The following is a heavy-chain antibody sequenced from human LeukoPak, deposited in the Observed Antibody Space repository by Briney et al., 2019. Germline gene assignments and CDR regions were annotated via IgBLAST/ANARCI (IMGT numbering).Heavy chain of an antibody. D-gene: IGHD6-13*01. V-gene: IGHV3-30*02. Sequence: GGSLRLSCAASGFTFSSYGMHWVRQAPGKGLEWVAFIRYDGSNKYYADSVKGRFTISRDNSKNTLYLQMNSLRAEDTAVYYCAKDHIPRYSSSFDYWGQGTLVTVSS. CDR2: IRYDGSNK. CDR1: GFTFSSYG. CDR3: AKDHIPRYSSSFDY. J-gene: IGHJ4*02.